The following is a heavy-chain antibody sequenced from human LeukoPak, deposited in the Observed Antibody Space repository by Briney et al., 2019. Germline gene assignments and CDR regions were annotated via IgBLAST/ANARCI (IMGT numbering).Heavy chain of an antibody. CDR2: IIPIFGTA. Sequence: SVKVSCKASGGTFSSYAISWVRQAPGQGLEWMGGIIPIFGTANYAQKFQGRVMITADESTSTAYMELSSLRSEDTAVYYCARGCGGDCGDAFDIWGQGTMVTVSS. V-gene: IGHV1-69*13. J-gene: IGHJ3*02. D-gene: IGHD2-21*02. CDR3: ARGCGGDCGDAFDI. CDR1: GGTFSSYA.